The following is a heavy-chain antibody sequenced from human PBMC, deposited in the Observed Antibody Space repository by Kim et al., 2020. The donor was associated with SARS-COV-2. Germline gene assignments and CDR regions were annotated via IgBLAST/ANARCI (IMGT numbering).Heavy chain of an antibody. CDR1: GFTVSSNY. CDR2: VSCGGST. J-gene: IGHJ6*01. Sequence: GGSLRLSCAASGFTVSSNYMYWVRQAPGKGLEWVSVVSCGGSTNYSAYAEGSRITFSNNNNNTMLFQLNNLLAAETAAYFCARERLLGRAFSCYY. CDR3: ARERLLGRAFSCYY. D-gene: IGHD2-15*01. V-gene: IGHV3-66*01.